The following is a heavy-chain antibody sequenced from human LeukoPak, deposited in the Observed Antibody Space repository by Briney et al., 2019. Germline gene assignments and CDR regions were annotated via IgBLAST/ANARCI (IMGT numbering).Heavy chain of an antibody. CDR3: ARSGGSRSGVDY. CDR2: IYYSGST. V-gene: IGHV4-59*01. J-gene: IGHJ4*02. CDR1: GGSISSYY. D-gene: IGHD3-16*01. Sequence: SETLSLTCTVSGGSISSYYWSWIRQPPGKGLEWIGYIYYSGSTNYNPSLKSRVTISVDTSKNQFSLKLSSVTAADTAVYYCARSGGSRSGVDYWGQGTLVTVSS.